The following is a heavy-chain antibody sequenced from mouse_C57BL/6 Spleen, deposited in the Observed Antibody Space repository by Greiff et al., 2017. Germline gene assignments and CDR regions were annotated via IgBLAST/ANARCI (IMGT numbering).Heavy chain of an antibody. J-gene: IGHJ3*01. D-gene: IGHD2-2*01. CDR3: ARGGMVTTWFAY. V-gene: IGHV5-4*03. Sequence: EVMLVESGGGLVKPGGSLKLSCAASGFTFSSYAMSWVRQTPEKRLEWVATISDGGSYTYYPDNVKGRFTLSRDNAKNNLYLQMSHLKSEDTAMYYCARGGMVTTWFAYWGQGTLVTVSA. CDR2: ISDGGSYT. CDR1: GFTFSSYA.